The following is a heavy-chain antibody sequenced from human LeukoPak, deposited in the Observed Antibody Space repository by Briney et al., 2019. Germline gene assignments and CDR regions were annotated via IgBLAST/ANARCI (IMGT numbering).Heavy chain of an antibody. J-gene: IGHJ3*02. V-gene: IGHV5-51*01. D-gene: IGHD1-26*01. CDR2: IYPGDSDT. CDR1: GYSFTSYW. Sequence: GESLKISCKGSGYSFTSYWIGWVLQMPGKGLEWMVIIYPGDSDTRYSPSFQGQVTISADKSISTAYLQWSSLKASDTAMYYCATPPNSGSYYGYAFDIWGQGTMVTVSS. CDR3: ATPPNSGSYYGYAFDI.